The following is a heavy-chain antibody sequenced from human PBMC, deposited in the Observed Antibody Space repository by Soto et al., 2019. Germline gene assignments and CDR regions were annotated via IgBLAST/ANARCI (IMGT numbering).Heavy chain of an antibody. CDR1: GGSISSGSYS. J-gene: IGHJ5*02. D-gene: IGHD3-10*01. Sequence: SETLSLTCTVSGGSISSGSYSWSWIRQPPGKALEWIGYISHTGSTYYNPSLTSRVTISLDRSQNQFSLRLSSVTAADTAVYFCFTCHYDSGSYPNWLGPWGQGTLVTVSS. CDR2: ISHTGST. V-gene: IGHV4-30-2*01. CDR3: FTCHYDSGSYPNWLGP.